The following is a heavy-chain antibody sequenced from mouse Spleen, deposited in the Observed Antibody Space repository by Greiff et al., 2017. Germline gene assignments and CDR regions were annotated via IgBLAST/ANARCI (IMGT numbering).Heavy chain of an antibody. CDR1: GFTFSDYG. CDR3: ARFYDYEGYWYFDV. J-gene: IGHJ1*01. Sequence: EVHLVESGGGLVKPGGSLKLSCAASGFTFSDYGMHWVRQAPEKGLEWVAYISSGSSTIYYADTVKGRFTISRDNAKNTLFLQMTSLRSEDTAMYYCARFYDYEGYWYFDVWGAGTTVTVSS. V-gene: IGHV5-17*01. D-gene: IGHD2-4*01. CDR2: ISSGSSTI.